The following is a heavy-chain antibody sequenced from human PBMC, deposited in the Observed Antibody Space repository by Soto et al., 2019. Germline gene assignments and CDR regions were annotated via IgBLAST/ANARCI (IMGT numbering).Heavy chain of an antibody. V-gene: IGHV1-8*01. CDR2: MNPNSGNT. D-gene: IGHD1-1*01. CDR1: GYTFTSYD. Sequence: QVQLVQSGTEVKKPGASVKVSCKASGYTFTSYDINWVRQATGQGLEWMGWMNPNSGNTGYAQKFQGRVTMTRNTSISTAYMELSSLKSEDTAVYYCARERTGTTSMDVWGQGTTVTISS. CDR3: ARERTGTTSMDV. J-gene: IGHJ6*02.